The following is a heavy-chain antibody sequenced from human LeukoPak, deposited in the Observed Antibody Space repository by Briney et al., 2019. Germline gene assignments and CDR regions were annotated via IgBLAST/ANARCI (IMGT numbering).Heavy chain of an antibody. CDR1: GFTFSSYW. CDR3: AKDTASSWWYFDL. Sequence: GGSLRLSCAASGFTFSSYWMHWVRQAPGKGLEWVSAISGSGGYTYYADSVKGRFTISRDNSKNTLYLQMNSLRAEDTAVYYCAKDTASSWWYFDLWGRGTLVTVSS. CDR2: ISGSGGYT. J-gene: IGHJ2*01. D-gene: IGHD5-18*01. V-gene: IGHV3-23*01.